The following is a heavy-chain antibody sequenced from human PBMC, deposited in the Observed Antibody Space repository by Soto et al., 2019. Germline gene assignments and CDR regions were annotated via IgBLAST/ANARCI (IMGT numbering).Heavy chain of an antibody. V-gene: IGHV3-7*01. D-gene: IGHD6-13*01. Sequence: EVQLVESGGGLVQPGGSLRLSCAASGFTFRSYWMSWVRQAPGKGLEWVANINPDGSEIYYVDSVEGRFSVSRDNAENSLYKQMTSLTANDPAVYYCERDFQVGLGITTSDYVDCWGTGTTVTVSS. CDR2: INPDGSEI. CDR3: ERDFQVGLGITTSDYVDC. CDR1: GFTFRSYW. J-gene: IGHJ6*03.